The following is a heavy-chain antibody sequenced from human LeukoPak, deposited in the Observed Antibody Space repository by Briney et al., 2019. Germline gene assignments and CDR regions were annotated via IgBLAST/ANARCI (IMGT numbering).Heavy chain of an antibody. CDR3: ARAVVRLLNFDY. Sequence: SETLSLTCTVSGGSISSSSYYWGWIRQPPGKGLECIGSISYSGSTYYNPSLKSRATISVDTSKNQCSLKLSSVTAADTAVYYCARAVVRLLNFDYWGQGTLVTVSS. CDR1: GGSISSSSYY. J-gene: IGHJ4*02. D-gene: IGHD5-18*01. V-gene: IGHV4-39*01. CDR2: ISYSGST.